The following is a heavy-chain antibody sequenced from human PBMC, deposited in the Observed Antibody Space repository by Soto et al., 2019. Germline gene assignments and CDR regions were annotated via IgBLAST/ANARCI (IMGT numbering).Heavy chain of an antibody. V-gene: IGHV4-30-4*03. J-gene: IGHJ4*02. D-gene: IGHD6-6*01. CDR2: IYHSGST. Sequence: PSETLSLTCTVSGDSISSGDYYWSWIRQPPGKGLEWIGYIYHSGSTYYNPSLKSRVTISVDRSKNQFSLKLSSVTAADTAVYCFVSSCRFEYLGQGTLVTVSS. CDR3: VSSCRFEY. CDR1: GDSISSGDYY.